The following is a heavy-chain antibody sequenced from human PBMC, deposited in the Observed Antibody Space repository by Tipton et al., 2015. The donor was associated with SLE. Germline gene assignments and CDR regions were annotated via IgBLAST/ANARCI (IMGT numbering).Heavy chain of an antibody. CDR1: GDSISSGCYF. D-gene: IGHD3-10*01. V-gene: IGHV4-39*07. Sequence: TLSLTCTVSGDSISSGCYFWSWIRQPPGQALEWIGEMLYSGATNYKSYLESRVTISVDTSKNHFSLKLSSVTAADTAVYYCARGGGVFYYYFYAMDVCGQGTSVTVSS. J-gene: IGHJ6*02. CDR2: MLYSGAT. CDR3: ARGGGVFYYYFYAMDV.